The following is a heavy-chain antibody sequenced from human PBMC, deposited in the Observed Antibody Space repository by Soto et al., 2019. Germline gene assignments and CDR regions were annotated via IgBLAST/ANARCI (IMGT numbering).Heavy chain of an antibody. V-gene: IGHV3-23*01. CDR1: GFTFSSYA. CDR2: IISTGGT. J-gene: IGHJ3*02. Sequence: GGSLRLSCAASGFTFSSYAMSWVRQAPGKGLEWVSTIISTGGTYYADSVRGRFTISRDNSKNTLYLQMNSLRAEDTAVYYCAKVYGDYYHAFPIWGQGTMVTV. D-gene: IGHD4-17*01. CDR3: AKVYGDYYHAFPI.